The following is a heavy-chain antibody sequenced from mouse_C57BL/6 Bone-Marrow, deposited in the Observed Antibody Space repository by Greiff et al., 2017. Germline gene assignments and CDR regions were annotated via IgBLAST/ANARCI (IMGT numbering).Heavy chain of an antibody. J-gene: IGHJ1*03. CDR2: IDPENGDN. Sequence: EVKLMESGAELVRPGASVKLSCTASGFNIKDDYMHWVKQRPGQGLEWIGWIDPENGDNEYASKFPGKDTLTADTSSNTAYLQLSSLTSEDTAVYYCARFYYGSRDWYFDVWGTGTTVTVSS. V-gene: IGHV14-4*01. CDR3: ARFYYGSRDWYFDV. CDR1: GFNIKDDY. D-gene: IGHD1-1*01.